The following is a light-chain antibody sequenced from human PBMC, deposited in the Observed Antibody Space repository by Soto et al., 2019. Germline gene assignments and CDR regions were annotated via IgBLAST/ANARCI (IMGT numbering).Light chain of an antibody. J-gene: IGLJ2*01. V-gene: IGLV1-44*01. CDR1: SSNIGSNA. CDR2: TNN. Sequence: QYVLTQPPSVSGTPGQTVTISCYGSSSNIGSNAANWYQQVPGTAPKLLIYTNNHRSSGVPDRFSGSKSGTSASLAISGLQCEDEADYYCASWDDSLSRHVVFGAGTKLTVL. CDR3: ASWDDSLSRHVV.